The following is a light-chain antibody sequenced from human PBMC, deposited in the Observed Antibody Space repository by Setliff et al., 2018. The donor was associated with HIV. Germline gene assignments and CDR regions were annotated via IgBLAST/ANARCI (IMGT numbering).Light chain of an antibody. V-gene: IGLV1-40*01. CDR2: NDI. CDR3: QSYDRSLSGLDV. J-gene: IGLJ1*01. CDR1: KSNIGASFD. Sequence: HSALTQPPSVSGAPGQRVTISCTGSKSNIGASFDVHWYQHLPGTAPKLLIYNDIIRPSGVPDRFSGSKSGTSATLTISRLQAEDEADYYCQSYDRSLSGLDVFGTGTKVTVL.